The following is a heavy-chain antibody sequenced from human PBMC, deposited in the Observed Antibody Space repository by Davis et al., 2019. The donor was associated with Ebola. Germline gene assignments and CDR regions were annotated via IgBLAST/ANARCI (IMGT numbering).Heavy chain of an antibody. CDR1: GGSFSGYY. J-gene: IGHJ4*02. D-gene: IGHD3-3*01. V-gene: IGHV4-34*01. Sequence: SETLSLTCAVYGGSFSGYYWSWIRQPPGKGLEWIGELNHSGSTNYNPSLKSRVTISVDTSKNQFSLKLSSVTAADTAVYYCARGRRSGITIFGVVIIGGFDYWGQGTLVTVSS. CDR3: ARGRRSGITIFGVVIIGGFDY. CDR2: LNHSGST.